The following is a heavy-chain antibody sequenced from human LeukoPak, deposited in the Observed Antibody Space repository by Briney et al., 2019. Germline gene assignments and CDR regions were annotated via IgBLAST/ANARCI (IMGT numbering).Heavy chain of an antibody. V-gene: IGHV1-2*02. D-gene: IGHD3-9*01. CDR1: GYTFTGYY. J-gene: IGHJ4*02. Sequence: ASVKVSCKASGYTFTGYYMHWVRQAPGQGLEWMGWINPNSGGTNYAQKFQGRVTMTRDTSISTAYMELSRLRSDDTAVYYCARGNNYDILTGYDLFDYWGQGTLVTVSS. CDR3: ARGNNYDILTGYDLFDY. CDR2: INPNSGGT.